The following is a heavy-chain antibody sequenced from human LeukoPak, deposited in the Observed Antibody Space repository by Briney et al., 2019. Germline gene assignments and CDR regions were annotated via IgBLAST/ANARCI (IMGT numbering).Heavy chain of an antibody. Sequence: ASVKVSCKVSGYTLTELSMHWVRQAPGKGLEWMGGFDPEDGETIYAQKFQGRVTMTEDTSTDTAYMELSSLRSEDTAVYYCATPLLRFLEPLGAFDIWGQGTMVTVSS. CDR2: FDPEDGET. CDR3: ATPLLRFLEPLGAFDI. CDR1: GYTLTELS. D-gene: IGHD3-3*01. J-gene: IGHJ3*02. V-gene: IGHV1-24*01.